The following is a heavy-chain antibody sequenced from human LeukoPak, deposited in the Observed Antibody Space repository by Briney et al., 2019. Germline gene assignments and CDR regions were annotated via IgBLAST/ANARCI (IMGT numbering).Heavy chain of an antibody. D-gene: IGHD4-17*01. Sequence: PSETLSLTCTVSGGSISSYYWSWIRQPAGKGLEWIGRIFTSGTTNYNPSLKSRVTMSVDKSKNQFSLELRSVTAADTAVYYCASGDYGMDVWGQGTTVTVSS. V-gene: IGHV4-4*07. CDR2: IFTSGTT. J-gene: IGHJ6*02. CDR3: ASGDYGMDV. CDR1: GGSISSYY.